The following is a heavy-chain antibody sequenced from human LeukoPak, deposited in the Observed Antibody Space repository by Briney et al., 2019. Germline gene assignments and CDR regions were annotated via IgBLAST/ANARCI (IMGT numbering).Heavy chain of an antibody. Sequence: ASVKVSCKASGYTFTSYGISWVRQATGQGLEWMGWMNPNSGNTGYAQKFQGRVTMTRNTSISTAYMELSSLRSEDTAVYYCARGVDIVVVPAAIGGGNWFDPWGQGTLVTVSS. CDR1: GYTFTSYG. D-gene: IGHD2-2*01. CDR2: MNPNSGNT. CDR3: ARGVDIVVVPAAIGGGNWFDP. V-gene: IGHV1-8*02. J-gene: IGHJ5*02.